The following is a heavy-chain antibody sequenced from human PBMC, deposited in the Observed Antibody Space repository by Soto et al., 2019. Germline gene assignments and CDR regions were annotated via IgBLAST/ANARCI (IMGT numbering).Heavy chain of an antibody. CDR3: ASGCDSSGYYYGYYYYGMDV. V-gene: IGHV1-8*01. D-gene: IGHD3-22*01. CDR2: MNPNSGNT. Sequence: ASVKVSCKASGYTFTSYDINWVRQATGQGLEWMGWMNPNSGNTGYAQKFQGRVTMTRNTSISTAYMELSSLRSEDTAVYYCASGCDSSGYYYGYYYYGMDVWGQGTTVTVSS. CDR1: GYTFTSYD. J-gene: IGHJ6*02.